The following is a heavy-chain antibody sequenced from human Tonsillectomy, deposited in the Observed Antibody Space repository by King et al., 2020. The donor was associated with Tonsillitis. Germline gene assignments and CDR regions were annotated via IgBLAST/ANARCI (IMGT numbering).Heavy chain of an antibody. CDR3: AKSEEGAYYYYGMDV. V-gene: IGHV3-30*18. J-gene: IGHJ6*02. CDR2: ISFDGNNK. CDR1: GFTFSSYG. Sequence: QLVQSGGGVVQPGRSLRLSCAASGFTFSSYGMHWVRQAPGKGLEWVAFISFDGNNKYCADSVKGRFTISRDNSKNTLFLQMNSLRAEDTAVYYCAKSEEGAYYYYGMDVWGQGTTVTVSS.